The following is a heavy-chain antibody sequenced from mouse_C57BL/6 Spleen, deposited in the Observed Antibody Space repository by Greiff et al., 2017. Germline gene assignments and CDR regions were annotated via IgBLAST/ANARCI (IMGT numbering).Heavy chain of an antibody. CDR1: VYTFTSYW. Sequence: QSCKASVYTFTSYWMHWVKQRRGRGREWIGRIDPNSGGTKYNEKFKSNATLTVDKHSSTAYMQHSSLTSEDSAVYYCAIVDYVSDYAMDYWGQGTSVTVSS. D-gene: IGHD1-1*01. V-gene: IGHV1-72*01. CDR3: AIVDYVSDYAMDY. J-gene: IGHJ4*01. CDR2: IDPNSGGT.